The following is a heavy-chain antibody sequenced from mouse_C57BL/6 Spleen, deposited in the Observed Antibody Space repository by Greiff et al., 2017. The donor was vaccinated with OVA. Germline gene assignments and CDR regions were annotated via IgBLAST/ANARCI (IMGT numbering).Heavy chain of an antibody. CDR1: GFTFSSYA. CDR2: ISDGGSYT. J-gene: IGHJ3*01. Sequence: EVQLQQSGGGLVKPGGSLKLSCAASGFTFSSYAMSWVRQTPEKRLEWVATISDGGSYTYYPDNVKGRFTISRDNAKNNLYLQMSHLKSEDTAMYYCARDWGGRFAYWGQGTLVTVSA. V-gene: IGHV5-4*01. CDR3: ARDWGGRFAY.